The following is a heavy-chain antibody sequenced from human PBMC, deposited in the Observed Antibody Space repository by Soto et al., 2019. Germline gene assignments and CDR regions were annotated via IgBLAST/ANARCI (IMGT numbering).Heavy chain of an antibody. CDR2: ITTKTDGGAT. V-gene: IGHV3-15*07. Sequence: VQLVESGGGLVKPGGSLRLSCAASGFTFGNAWMNWVRQAPGKGLEWVGRITTKTDGGATLYAAPVRGRFTISRDDSTNTVYLQMNSLKTEDTAVYYCTTVSAGKFDYWGQGTLVTVSS. CDR3: TTVSAGKFDY. D-gene: IGHD1-26*01. CDR1: GFTFGNAW. J-gene: IGHJ4*02.